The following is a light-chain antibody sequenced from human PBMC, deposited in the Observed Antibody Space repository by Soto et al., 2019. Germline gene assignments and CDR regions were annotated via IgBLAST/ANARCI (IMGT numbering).Light chain of an antibody. J-gene: IGKJ1*01. CDR3: QQSGNARWT. CDR1: QSVSSSY. V-gene: IGKV3-20*01. Sequence: EIVLTQSPDTLSLSPGERATLSCRASQSVSSSYLAWYQQTPGQAPRLLIYGTSNRATGIPDRFSGSVSGTDFTLTISRLEPEDFAVYYCQQSGNARWTFGQGTKVEIK. CDR2: GTS.